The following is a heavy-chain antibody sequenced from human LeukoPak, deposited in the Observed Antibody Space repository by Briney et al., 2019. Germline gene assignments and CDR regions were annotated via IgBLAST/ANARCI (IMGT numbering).Heavy chain of an antibody. J-gene: IGHJ4*02. CDR3: ARVGTSGWYNDY. Sequence: SGGSLRLSCAASGFTFSNYAMSWVRQAPGKGLEWVSGISGSGGSTYYADSVKGRFTISRDNSKNTLYLQMGSLRPEDMAVYYCARVGTSGWYNDYWGQGTLVTVSS. CDR2: ISGSGGST. V-gene: IGHV3-23*01. CDR1: GFTFSNYA. D-gene: IGHD6-19*01.